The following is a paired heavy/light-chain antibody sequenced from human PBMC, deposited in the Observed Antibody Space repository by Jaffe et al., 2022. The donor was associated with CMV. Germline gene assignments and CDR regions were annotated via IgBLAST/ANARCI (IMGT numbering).Heavy chain of an antibody. CDR1: RGSINSPLYY. CDR3: ARHGIQSNNWFDP. V-gene: IGHV4-39*01. J-gene: IGHJ5*02. Sequence: QLQLQESGPGLVKPSETLSLTCTVSRGSINSPLYYWGWIRQPPGKGLEWIGTVYYKGSTYYSSSFKSRVTVSVDTSKNQFSLKVNSVTAADTAVYYCARHGIQSNNWFDPWGQGTLVTVSS. CDR2: VYYKGST.
Light chain of an antibody. Sequence: QSALTQPASVSGSPGQSITISCTGTSSDVGSYNLVSWYQQLPGKAPKLIIFEVSKRPSGVSNRFSGSKSGNTASLTISGLQPEDEADYICCSYARSMTPNWVFGGGTKVTVL. J-gene: IGLJ3*02. CDR1: SSDVGSYNL. CDR3: CSYARSMTPNWV. CDR2: EVS. V-gene: IGLV2-23*02.